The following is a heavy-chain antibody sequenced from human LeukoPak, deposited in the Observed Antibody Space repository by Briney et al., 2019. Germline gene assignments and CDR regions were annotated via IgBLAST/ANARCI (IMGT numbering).Heavy chain of an antibody. D-gene: IGHD1-26*01. CDR2: ISGSGGST. Sequence: AGGSLRLSCAASGFTFSSYAMSWVRQAPGKGLEWVSAISGSGGSTYYADSVKGRFTISRDNSKNTLYLQMNSLRAEDTAVYYCVNSGSHYDRGTYDYWGRGTLVTVSS. V-gene: IGHV3-23*01. CDR3: VNSGSHYDRGTYDY. CDR1: GFTFSSYA. J-gene: IGHJ4*02.